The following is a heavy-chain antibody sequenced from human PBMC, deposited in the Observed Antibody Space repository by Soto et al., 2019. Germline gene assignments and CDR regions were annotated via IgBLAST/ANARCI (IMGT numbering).Heavy chain of an antibody. J-gene: IGHJ6*02. V-gene: IGHV3-48*02. D-gene: IGHD2-2*01. Sequence: PGGSLRLSCAASGFSFTTYSFNWVRQAPGKGLEWVAFISASSSLMYYADSVKGRFTISRDNAENSVYLQMNSLRDEDTAIYYCARDEPPCNSIGCPYYYVLDIWGQGTTVTVSS. CDR1: GFSFTTYS. CDR2: ISASSSLM. CDR3: ARDEPPCNSIGCPYYYVLDI.